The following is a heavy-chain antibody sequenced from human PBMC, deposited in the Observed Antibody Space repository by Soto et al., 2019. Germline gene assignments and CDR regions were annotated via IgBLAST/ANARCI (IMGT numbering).Heavy chain of an antibody. CDR1: GFTFSNAW. V-gene: IGHV3-15*01. CDR2: IKSKTDGGTT. CDR3: IGGRSNSLDPHY. J-gene: IGHJ4*02. D-gene: IGHD4-4*01. Sequence: GGSLRLSCAASGFTFSNAWMSWVRQAPGKGLEWVGRIKSKTDGGTTDYAAPVKGRFTISRDDSKNTLYLQMNSLKTEDTAVYYCIGGRSNSLDPHYWGQGTLVTVSS.